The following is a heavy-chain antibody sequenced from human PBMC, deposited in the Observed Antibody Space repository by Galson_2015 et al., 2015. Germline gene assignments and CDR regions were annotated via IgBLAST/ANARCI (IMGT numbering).Heavy chain of an antibody. CDR3: AKYLSTSGDRQFDY. Sequence: SLRLSCAASGFIFSNYWMHWVRHAPGKGLVWVSRINSDGSSTSYADSVKGRFTISRANAKNTLYLQMNSLRAEDTAIYYCAKYLSTSGDRQFDYWGQGTLVTVSS. CDR2: INSDGSST. D-gene: IGHD2-2*01. V-gene: IGHV3-74*01. J-gene: IGHJ4*02. CDR1: GFIFSNYW.